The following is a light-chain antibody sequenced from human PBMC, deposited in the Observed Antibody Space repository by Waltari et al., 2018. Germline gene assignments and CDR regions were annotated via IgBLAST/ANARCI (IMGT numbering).Light chain of an antibody. CDR2: GAS. V-gene: IGKV3-15*01. Sequence: IVMTQSPATLSASPGEGATLSCRASESIRNNLAWYQQKAGQAPRLLIFGASNRATGIPARFRGSGSGTEFALTISTLQSEDFAVYFCQHYNNQPLTFGGGTKVEIK. CDR3: QHYNNQPLT. J-gene: IGKJ4*01. CDR1: ESIRNN.